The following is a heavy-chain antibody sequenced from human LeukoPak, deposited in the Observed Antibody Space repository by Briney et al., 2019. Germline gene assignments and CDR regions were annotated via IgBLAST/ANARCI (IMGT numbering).Heavy chain of an antibody. CDR3: AKGGISGYLDY. V-gene: IGHV3-23*01. Sequence: AGGSLRLSCAASGFNLSNYALNWVRQAPGKGLEWISSISSSGATTYYADSVKGRFTISRDNSKSTLSLQMNSLRAEDTAVYYCAKGGISGYLDYWGQGTLVTVSS. J-gene: IGHJ4*02. CDR2: ISSSGATT. D-gene: IGHD2-15*01. CDR1: GFNLSNYA.